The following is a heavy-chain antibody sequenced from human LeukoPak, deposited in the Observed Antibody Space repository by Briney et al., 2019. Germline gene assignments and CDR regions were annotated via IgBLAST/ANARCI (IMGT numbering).Heavy chain of an antibody. CDR3: ARGVYIAAAQYGY. CDR2: IYYIATT. D-gene: IGHD6-13*01. V-gene: IGHV4-59*01. Sequence: SETLSLTFTVSGGPISSYYWSWIRQPPGKGLGGIGYIYYIATTNYNPSLKSRVTISVDTSKNQLSLKLSSVTAADTAVYCCARGVYIAAAQYGYWGQGTLVTVSS. CDR1: GGPISSYY. J-gene: IGHJ4*02.